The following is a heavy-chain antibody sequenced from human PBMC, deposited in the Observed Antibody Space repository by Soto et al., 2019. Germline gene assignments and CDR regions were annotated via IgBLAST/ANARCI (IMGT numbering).Heavy chain of an antibody. CDR2: ISSSSSYI. J-gene: IGHJ4*02. V-gene: IGHV3-21*01. CDR3: ARGEYCSGGSCYSSRKYYFDY. Sequence: EVQLVESGGGLVKPGGSLRLSCAASGFTFSSYSMNWVRQAPGKGLEWVSSISSSSSYIYYADSVKGRFTISRDNAKNSLYLQMNSLRAEETAVYYCARGEYCSGGSCYSSRKYYFDYWGQGTLVTVSS. D-gene: IGHD2-15*01. CDR1: GFTFSSYS.